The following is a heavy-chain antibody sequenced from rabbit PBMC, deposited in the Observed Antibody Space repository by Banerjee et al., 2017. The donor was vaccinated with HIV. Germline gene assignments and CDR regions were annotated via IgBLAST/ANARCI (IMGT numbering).Heavy chain of an antibody. D-gene: IGHD1-1*01. CDR3: ARNYVNVFDP. V-gene: IGHV1S43*01. CDR2: IYIDSSEA. J-gene: IGHJ2*01. Sequence: QQQLEESGGGLVKPGGTLTLTCKASGIDFSSYYYMCWVRQAPGKGLEWIGSIYIDSSEAWYASWAKGRFTISKTSSPTVTLQMNSLTTADTATYFCARNYVNVFDPWGQGTLVTVS. CDR1: GIDFSSYYY.